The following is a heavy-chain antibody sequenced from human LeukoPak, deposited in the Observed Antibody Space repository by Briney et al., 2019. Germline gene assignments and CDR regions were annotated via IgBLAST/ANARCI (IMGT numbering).Heavy chain of an antibody. CDR1: GGSISSGSYY. CDR3: ARDGIAAAGTPINYYYYYMDV. CDR2: IYTSGST. V-gene: IGHV4-61*02. J-gene: IGHJ6*03. Sequence: SETLSLTCTVSGGSISSGSYYWSWIRQPAGKGLEWIGRIYTSGSTNYNPSLKSRVAISVDTSKNQFSLKLSSVTAADTAVYYCARDGIAAAGTPINYYYYYMDVWGKGTTVTISS. D-gene: IGHD6-13*01.